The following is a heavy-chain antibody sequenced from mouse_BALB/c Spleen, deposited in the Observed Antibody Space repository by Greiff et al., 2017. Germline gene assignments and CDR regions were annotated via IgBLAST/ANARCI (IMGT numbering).Heavy chain of an antibody. D-gene: IGHD1-2*01. CDR3: ARRDYGYQFAY. J-gene: IGHJ3*01. Sequence: DVKLVESGGGLVQPGGSLKLSRAASGFTFSSYTMSWVRQTPEKRLEWVAYISNGGGSTYYPDTVKGRFTISRDNAKNTLYLQMSSLKSEDTAMYYCARRDYGYQFAYWGQGTLVTVSA. V-gene: IGHV5-12-2*01. CDR2: ISNGGGST. CDR1: GFTFSSYT.